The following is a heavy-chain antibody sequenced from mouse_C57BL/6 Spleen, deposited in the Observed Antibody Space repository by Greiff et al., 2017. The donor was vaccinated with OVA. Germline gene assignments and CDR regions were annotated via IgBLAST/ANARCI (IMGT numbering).Heavy chain of an antibody. Sequence: EVHLVESGGGLVQPKGSLKLSCAASGFSFNTYAMNWVRQAPGKGLEWVARIRSKSNNYATYYADSVKDRFTISRDDSESMLYLQMNNLKTEDTAMYYCVRQDYYGSGYYAMDYWGQGTSVTVSS. CDR1: GFSFNTYA. J-gene: IGHJ4*01. CDR2: IRSKSNNYAT. D-gene: IGHD1-1*01. CDR3: VRQDYYGSGYYAMDY. V-gene: IGHV10-1*01.